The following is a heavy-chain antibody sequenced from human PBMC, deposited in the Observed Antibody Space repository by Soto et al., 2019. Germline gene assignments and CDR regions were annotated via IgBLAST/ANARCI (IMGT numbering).Heavy chain of an antibody. V-gene: IGHV3-15*01. CDR2: IKSRADGGTA. CDR3: TTAGPRDWYFNL. CDR1: GFIFNNAW. Sequence: EVHLVESGGGLVEPGGSLRLSCAASGFIFNNAWMTWVRQAPGKGLEWVAHIKSRADGGTADYAASVKGRFTISRDDSRYTHHLQMNSLRNEDTAVYYCTTAGPRDWYFNLWGRGTLVTVSS. J-gene: IGHJ2*01.